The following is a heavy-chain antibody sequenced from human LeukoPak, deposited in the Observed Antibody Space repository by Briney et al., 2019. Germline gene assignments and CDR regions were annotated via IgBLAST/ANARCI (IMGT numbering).Heavy chain of an antibody. Sequence: ASVKVSCKASGYTFTNYGISWVRQAPGQGLEWMGIINPSGGSTSYAQKFQGRVTMTRDTSTSTVYMELSSLRSEDTAVYYCARNTEYPGGDWFDPWGQGTLVTVSS. CDR3: ARNTEYPGGDWFDP. J-gene: IGHJ5*02. CDR2: INPSGGST. CDR1: GYTFTNYG. V-gene: IGHV1-46*01. D-gene: IGHD2-2*01.